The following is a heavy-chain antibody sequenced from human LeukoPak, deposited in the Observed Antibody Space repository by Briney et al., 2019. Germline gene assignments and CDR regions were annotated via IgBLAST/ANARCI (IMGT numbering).Heavy chain of an antibody. V-gene: IGHV3-33*08. J-gene: IGHJ4*02. Sequence: PGGSLRLSCAASGFTFSSNGMHWVRQAPGKGLEWVAVIWHDGSYKYYADSVKGRFTISRDNSKNTLYLQMNSLRAEDTAVYFCASGDYSSGWKLDYWGQGTLVTVSS. D-gene: IGHD6-19*01. CDR3: ASGDYSSGWKLDY. CDR2: IWHDGSYK. CDR1: GFTFSSNG.